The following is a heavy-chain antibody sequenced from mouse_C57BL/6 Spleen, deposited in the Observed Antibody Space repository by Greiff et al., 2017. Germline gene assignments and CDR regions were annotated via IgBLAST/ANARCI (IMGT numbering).Heavy chain of an antibody. V-gene: IGHV5-4*01. D-gene: IGHD2-5*01. J-gene: IGHJ1*03. CDR2: ISDGGSYT. CDR3: ARDEVKWYFDV. CDR1: GFTFSSYA. Sequence: EVKLVESGGGLVKPGGSLKLSCAASGFTFSSYAVSWVRQTPEKRLEWVATISDGGSYTYYPDNVKGRFTISRDNAKNNLYLQMSHLKSEDTAMYYCARDEVKWYFDVWGTGTTVTVSS.